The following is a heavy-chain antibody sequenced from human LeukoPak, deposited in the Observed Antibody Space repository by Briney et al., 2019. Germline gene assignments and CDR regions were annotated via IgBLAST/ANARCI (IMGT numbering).Heavy chain of an antibody. D-gene: IGHD1-26*01. Sequence: PGGSLRLSCAASGFTFVDYVFHWVRQAPGKGLEWVSLISWDGGTIYYADSVRGRFTISRDNSKNSLYLRMNSLRAEDTALYYCAKGSGGAYYNYFEDWGQGTLVGVAS. CDR3: AKGSGGAYYNYFED. CDR2: ISWDGGTI. V-gene: IGHV3-43D*03. J-gene: IGHJ4*02. CDR1: GFTFVDYV.